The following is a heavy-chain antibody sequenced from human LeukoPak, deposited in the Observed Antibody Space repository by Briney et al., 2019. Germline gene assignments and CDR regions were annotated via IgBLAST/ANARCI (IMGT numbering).Heavy chain of an antibody. J-gene: IGHJ4*02. D-gene: IGHD3-22*01. CDR3: AKVPTYYYDSSGYLEDPYFDY. Sequence: GGSLRLSCAASGFTFSSYGMHWVRQAPGKGLEWVAVISYDGSNKYHADSVKGRLTISRDNSKNTLYLQMNSLRAEDTAVYYCAKVPTYYYDSSGYLEDPYFDYWGQGTLVTVSS. CDR1: GFTFSSYG. CDR2: ISYDGSNK. V-gene: IGHV3-30*18.